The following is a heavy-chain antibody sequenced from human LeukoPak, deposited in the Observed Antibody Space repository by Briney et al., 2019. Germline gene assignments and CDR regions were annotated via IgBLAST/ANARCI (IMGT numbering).Heavy chain of an antibody. CDR2: ISAYNGNT. CDR1: GYTFTSYS. Sequence: ASEKVSCKASGYTFTSYSISWVRQAPGQGLEWMGWISAYNGNTNYAQKLQGRVTMTTDTSTSTAYMELRSLRSDDTAVYYCARDWASEGLWFGELLSKSYYYYGMDVWGKGTTVTVSS. D-gene: IGHD3-10*01. CDR3: ARDWASEGLWFGELLSKSYYYYGMDV. V-gene: IGHV1-18*04. J-gene: IGHJ6*04.